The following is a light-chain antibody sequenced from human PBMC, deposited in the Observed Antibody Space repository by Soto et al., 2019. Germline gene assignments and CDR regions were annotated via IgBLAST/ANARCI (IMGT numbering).Light chain of an antibody. V-gene: IGLV2-23*01. CDR2: EGS. J-gene: IGLJ2*01. Sequence: QSALTQPASVSGSPGQSITISCTGTSSDVGSYNLVSWFQQHPGKAPKLMIYEGSKRPSGVSNRVSGSNSGNTASLTIAGLQAEDETDYYCCSYAVTNILVVGGGTKLTVL. CDR3: CSYAVTNILV. CDR1: SSDVGSYNL.